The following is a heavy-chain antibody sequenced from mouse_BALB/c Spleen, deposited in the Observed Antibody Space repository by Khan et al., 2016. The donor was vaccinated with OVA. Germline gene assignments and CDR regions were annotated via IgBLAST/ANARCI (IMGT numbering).Heavy chain of an antibody. CDR3: ARVYGGDFDY. V-gene: IGHV3-2*02. CDR2: ISYSGNT. CDR1: GYSIASDYA. J-gene: IGHJ2*01. Sequence: EVQLQESGPGLVKPSQSLSLTCTVTGYSIASDYAWNWIRQFPGNKLEWMGFISYSGNTNYNPSLKSRNSITRDISKNQFFLQLNSVTSEDTATYYCARVYGGDFDYWGQGTTLTVSS. D-gene: IGHD1-1*01.